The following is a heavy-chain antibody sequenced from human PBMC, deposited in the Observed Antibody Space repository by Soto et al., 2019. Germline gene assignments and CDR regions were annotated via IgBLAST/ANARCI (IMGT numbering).Heavy chain of an antibody. CDR1: GFTISTHG. J-gene: IGHJ4*02. D-gene: IGHD1-7*01. CDR2: IGYDGSNI. Sequence: QVQLVESGGGVVQPGTSLRLSCAASGFTISTHGMHWVRQAPGKGLEWVANIGYDGSNIFYADSVKGRFTISKDNSKNTLYLQMSSLRAEDTAVYYCAAATTWNFHFHYWGQGTQVTVSS. V-gene: IGHV3-33*01. CDR3: AAATTWNFHFHY.